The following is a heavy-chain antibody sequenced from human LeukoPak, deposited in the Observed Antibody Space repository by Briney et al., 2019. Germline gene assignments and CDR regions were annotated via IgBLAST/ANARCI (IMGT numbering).Heavy chain of an antibody. J-gene: IGHJ4*02. Sequence: PGGSLRLSCAASGFTFSNAWMSWVRQAPGKGLEWVGRIKSKTDGGTTDYAAPVKGRFTISRDDSKNTLYLQMNSLKTEDTAVYYCTTGRKAHVVPAANLYWGQGTLVTVSS. D-gene: IGHD2-2*01. CDR1: GFTFSNAW. CDR3: TTGRKAHVVPAANLY. V-gene: IGHV3-15*01. CDR2: IKSKTDGGTT.